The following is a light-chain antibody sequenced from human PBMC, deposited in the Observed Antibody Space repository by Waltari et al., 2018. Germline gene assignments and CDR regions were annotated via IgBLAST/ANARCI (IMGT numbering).Light chain of an antibody. J-gene: IGKJ1*01. V-gene: IGKV3-20*01. CDR1: QSVGRS. Sequence: ETVLTQSPGTLSLSPGEGATLSRRASQSVGRSLVWYQQKPGRAPRLLIYGASIRATGIPDRFTGSGSGTDFSLTISRLEPEDSAVYYCQMYVRLPVTFGQGTKVEI. CDR3: QMYVRLPVT. CDR2: GAS.